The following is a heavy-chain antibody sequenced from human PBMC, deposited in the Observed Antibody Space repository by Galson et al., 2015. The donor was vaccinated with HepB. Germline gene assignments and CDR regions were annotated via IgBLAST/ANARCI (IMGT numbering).Heavy chain of an antibody. Sequence: SLRLSCAASGFTVSSNYMSWVRQAPGKGLEWVSVIYSGGSTYYADSVKGRFTIYRDKSKNTLYLQMNSLRAEDTAVYYCARAILSLRIAVAGPVYGMDVWGRGTLVTVSS. J-gene: IGHJ2*01. CDR1: GFTVSSNY. CDR3: ARAILSLRIAVAGPVYGMDV. D-gene: IGHD6-19*01. V-gene: IGHV3-66*01. CDR2: IYSGGST.